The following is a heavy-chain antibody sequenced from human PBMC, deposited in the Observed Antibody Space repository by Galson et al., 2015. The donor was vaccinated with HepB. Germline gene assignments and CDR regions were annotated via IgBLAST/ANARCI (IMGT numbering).Heavy chain of an antibody. D-gene: IGHD2-15*01. CDR3: ARVQCNGGGCSGGFDP. CDR2: TYYRSKWYN. Sequence: CAISGDSVSSNSAAWNWIRQSPSRGLEWLGRTYYRSKWYNDYAVSVKSRITINSDTSKNQFSLQLNSVTPEDTAVYYCARVQCNGGGCSGGFDPWGQGTLVTVSS. J-gene: IGHJ5*02. V-gene: IGHV6-1*01. CDR1: GDSVSSNSAA.